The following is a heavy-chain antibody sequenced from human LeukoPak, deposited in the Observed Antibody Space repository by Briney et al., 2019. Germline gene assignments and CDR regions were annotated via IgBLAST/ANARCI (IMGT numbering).Heavy chain of an antibody. J-gene: IGHJ4*02. Sequence: GRSLRLSCAASGFTFSSYAMHWVRQAPGKGLEWVAVISYDGSNKYYADSVKGRFNISRDNSKNTLYLQMNSLRAEDTAVYYCARDILDIVVVPAAVFDYWGQGTLVTVSS. V-gene: IGHV3-30-3*01. CDR3: ARDILDIVVVPAAVFDY. CDR1: GFTFSSYA. D-gene: IGHD2-2*03. CDR2: ISYDGSNK.